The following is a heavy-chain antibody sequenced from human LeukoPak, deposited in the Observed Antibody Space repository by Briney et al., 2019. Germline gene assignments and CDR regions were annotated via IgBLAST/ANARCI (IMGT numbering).Heavy chain of an antibody. D-gene: IGHD3-16*01. CDR3: ARQGANWFDP. V-gene: IGHV4-39*01. CDR1: GGTISSSSYY. Sequence: PSETLSLTCTVSGGTISSSSYYWGWIRQSPGKGLEWIGSIYYSGSTYYNPSLKSRVTMSVDTSKNQFSLKQSSVTAADTAVYYCARQGANWFDPGAREPWSPSPQ. J-gene: IGHJ5*02. CDR2: IYYSGST.